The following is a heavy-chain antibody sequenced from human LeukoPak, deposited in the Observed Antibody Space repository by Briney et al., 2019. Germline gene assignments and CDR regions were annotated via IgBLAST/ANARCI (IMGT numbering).Heavy chain of an antibody. D-gene: IGHD3-10*01. CDR3: ARLSPAMGSGTYYLDAFDI. V-gene: IGHV5-10-1*01. CDR1: GYSFTSYW. Sequence: GESLKISCKGSGYSFTSYWIGWVRQMPGKGLEWMGRIDPSDSYTNYSPSFQSHVTISADKSISTAYLQWSSLKASDTAMYYCARLSPAMGSGTYYLDAFDIWGQGTMVTVSS. CDR2: IDPSDSYT. J-gene: IGHJ3*02.